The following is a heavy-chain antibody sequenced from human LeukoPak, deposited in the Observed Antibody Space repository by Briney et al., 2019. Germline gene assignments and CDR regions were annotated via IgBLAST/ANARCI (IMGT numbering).Heavy chain of an antibody. CDR2: FYTSGST. CDR3: ARVCSGGSCYSDSGDY. J-gene: IGHJ4*02. D-gene: IGHD2-15*01. V-gene: IGHV4-61*02. CDR1: GYSISSGYY. Sequence: SETLSLTCTVSGYSISSGYYWGWIRQPAGKGLEWIGRFYTSGSTNYNPSLRSRVTISIDTSKNQFSLNLSSVTAADTAVYYCARVCSGGSCYSDSGDYWGQGTLVTVSS.